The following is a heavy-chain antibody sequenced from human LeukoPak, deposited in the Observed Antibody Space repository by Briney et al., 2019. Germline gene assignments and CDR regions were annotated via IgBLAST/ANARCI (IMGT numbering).Heavy chain of an antibody. Sequence: GGTLRLPCAASGFTFSDYYMSGTPRPPGKGLEWVSYISSSGSTIYYADSVKGRFTISRDNAKNSLYLQMNSLRAEDTAVYYCARVGGTDSSTTYFDYWGQGTLVTVSS. D-gene: IGHD3-22*01. J-gene: IGHJ4*02. CDR2: ISSSGSTI. CDR3: ARVGGTDSSTTYFDY. V-gene: IGHV3-11*01. CDR1: GFTFSDYY.